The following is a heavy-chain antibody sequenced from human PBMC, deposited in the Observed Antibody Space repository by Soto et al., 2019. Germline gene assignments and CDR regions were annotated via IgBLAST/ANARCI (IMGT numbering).Heavy chain of an antibody. CDR3: ASSGRGDLTARVNFFYYCLDV. CDR2: IWWDGRYK. J-gene: IGHJ6*02. CDR1: GFTFSSSG. D-gene: IGHD5-18*01. V-gene: IGHV3-33*01. Sequence: GGSLGLSCAASGFTFSSSGMPWVRQAPGRGLEWVAVIWWDGRYKYYENSVRGRFTISRDNSQNTLYLQMNSLRVADTAVYYFASSGRGDLTARVNFFYYCLDVWGQGTAVTVSS.